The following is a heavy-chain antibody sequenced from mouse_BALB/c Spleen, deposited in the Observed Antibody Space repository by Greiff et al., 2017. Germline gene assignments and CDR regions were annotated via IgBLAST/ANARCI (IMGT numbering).Heavy chain of an antibody. D-gene: IGHD2-4*01. J-gene: IGHJ3*01. CDR3: AREEITTGTFAY. CDR2: ISSGGST. Sequence: EVMLVESGGGLVKPGGSLKLSCASGFTFSSYAMSWVRQTPEKRLEWVASISSGGSTYYPDSVKGRFTISRDNARNILYLQMSSLRSEDTAMYYCAREEITTGTFAYWGQGTLVTVSA. V-gene: IGHV5-6-5*01. CDR1: GFTFSSYA.